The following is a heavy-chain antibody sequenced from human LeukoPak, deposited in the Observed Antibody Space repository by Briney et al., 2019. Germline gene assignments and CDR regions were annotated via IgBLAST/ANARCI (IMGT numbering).Heavy chain of an antibody. D-gene: IGHD4-17*01. CDR3: ARDQYGDHAGPGDDAFDI. CDR2: IIPIFGTA. J-gene: IGHJ3*02. CDR1: GGTFSSYA. V-gene: IGHV1-69*06. Sequence: GASVKVSCKASGGTFSSYAISWVRQAPGQGLEWMGGIIPIFGTANYAQKFQGRVTITADKSTSTAYMELSSLRSEDTAVYYCARDQYGDHAGPGDDAFDIWGQGTMVTVSS.